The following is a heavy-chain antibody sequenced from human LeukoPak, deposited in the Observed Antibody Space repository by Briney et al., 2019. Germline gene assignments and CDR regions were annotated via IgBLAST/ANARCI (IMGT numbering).Heavy chain of an antibody. CDR2: ITPSGGA. D-gene: IGHD5-24*01. V-gene: IGHV1-2*02. CDR3: ARDRYGDGFAHFDY. CDR1: GYTFTAYA. Sequence: ASVKVSCTSSGYTFTAYAMHWVRQAPGQGLEWMGWITPSGGANYAQKFQGRVTMTRATSISTAYMDLSRLTSDDTAVYYCARDRYGDGFAHFDYWGQGTLVTVSP. J-gene: IGHJ4*02.